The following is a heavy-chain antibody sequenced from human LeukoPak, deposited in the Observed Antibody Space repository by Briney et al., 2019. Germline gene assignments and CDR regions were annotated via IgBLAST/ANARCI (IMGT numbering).Heavy chain of an antibody. V-gene: IGHV1-24*01. CDR1: GDILTDFS. D-gene: IGHD1-7*01. Sequence: ASVKVSCKVYGDILTDFSIHWVRQVPGKGLEWMGGFDPEDGETIYAQKFQGRVTMTEDTSTDTAYMELSSLRSEDTAVYYCATDRGWNSDWGQGTLVTVSS. CDR2: FDPEDGET. J-gene: IGHJ4*02. CDR3: ATDRGWNSD.